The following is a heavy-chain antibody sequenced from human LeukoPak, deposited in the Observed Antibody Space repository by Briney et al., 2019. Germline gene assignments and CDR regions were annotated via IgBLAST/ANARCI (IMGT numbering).Heavy chain of an antibody. J-gene: IGHJ4*02. CDR1: GGSISSSSYY. D-gene: IGHD3-22*01. CDR2: IYYSGST. CDR3: ARDATYYYDSSGYTTSSFDY. V-gene: IGHV4-39*07. Sequence: SETLSLTCTVSGGSISSSSYYWGWIRQPPGKGLEWIGSIYYSGSTYYNPSLKSRVTISVDTSKNQFSLKLSSVTAADTAVYYCARDATYYYDSSGYTTSSFDYWGQGTLVTVSS.